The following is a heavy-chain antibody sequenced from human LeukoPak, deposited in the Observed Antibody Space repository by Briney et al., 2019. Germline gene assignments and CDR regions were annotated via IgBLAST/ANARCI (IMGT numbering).Heavy chain of an antibody. CDR1: GYTFTSYG. CDR2: ISAYNGNT. D-gene: IGHD2-15*01. CDR3: ARVPYCSGGSCYQLNWFDP. Sequence: GASVKISCKASGYTFTSYGISWVRQAPGQGLEWMGWISAYNGNTNYAQKLQGRVTMTTDTSTSTAYMELRSLRSDDTAVYYCARVPYCSGGSCYQLNWFDPWSQGTLVTVSS. V-gene: IGHV1-18*01. J-gene: IGHJ5*02.